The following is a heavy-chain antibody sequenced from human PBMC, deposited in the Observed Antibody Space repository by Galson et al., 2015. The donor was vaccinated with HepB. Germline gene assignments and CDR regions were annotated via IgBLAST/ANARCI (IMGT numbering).Heavy chain of an antibody. J-gene: IGHJ6*02. CDR3: ATEGGGYDFWSGYLRSNYYYYYGMDV. V-gene: IGHV1-24*01. D-gene: IGHD3-3*01. Sequence: SVKVSCKVSGYTLTELPMHWVRQAPGKGLEWMGGFDPEDGETIYAQKFQGRVTMTEDTSTDTAYMELSSLRSEDTAVYYCATEGGGYDFWSGYLRSNYYYYYGMDVWGQGTTVTVPS. CDR1: GYTLTELP. CDR2: FDPEDGET.